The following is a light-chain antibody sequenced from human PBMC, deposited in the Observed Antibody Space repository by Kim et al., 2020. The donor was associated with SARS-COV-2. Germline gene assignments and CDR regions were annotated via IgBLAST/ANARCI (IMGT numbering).Light chain of an antibody. Sequence: SSELTQDPAVSVTLGQTVRITCQGDSLRKYFPSWYQQRPVQAPVLLIYGINNRPSGIPDRFSASTSGNTASLTISGAQAEDEADYLCSSRDSSGDQFVCGTGTKGTVL. V-gene: IGLV3-19*01. J-gene: IGLJ1*01. CDR2: GIN. CDR3: SSRDSSGDQFV. CDR1: SLRKYF.